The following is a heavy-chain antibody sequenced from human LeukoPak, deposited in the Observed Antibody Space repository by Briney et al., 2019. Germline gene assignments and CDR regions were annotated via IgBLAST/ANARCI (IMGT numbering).Heavy chain of an antibody. Sequence: PSETLSLTCTVSGGSISSYYWSWIRQPPGKGLEWIGYIYYSGSTNYNPSLKSRVTISVDTSKNQFSLKVSSVTAADTAVYYCARERLGYYYYGMDVWGQGTTVTVSS. CDR2: IYYSGST. D-gene: IGHD7-27*01. CDR3: ARERLGYYYYGMDV. CDR1: GGSISSYY. J-gene: IGHJ6*02. V-gene: IGHV4-59*01.